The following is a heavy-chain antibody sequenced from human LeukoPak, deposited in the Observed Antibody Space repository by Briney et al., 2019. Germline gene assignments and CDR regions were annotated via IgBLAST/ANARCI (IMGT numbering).Heavy chain of an antibody. V-gene: IGHV3-66*01. CDR2: IYSGGST. J-gene: IGHJ6*02. CDR3: ARDTIRHTWAELVPIVMDV. D-gene: IGHD1-1*01. CDR1: GFTVSSNY. Sequence: GGSLRLSCAASGFTVSSNYMSWVRQAPGKGLEWVSVIYSGGSTYYADSVKGRFTISRDNSKNTLYLQMNSLGAEDTAVYYCARDTIRHTWAELVPIVMDVWGQGTTVTVSS.